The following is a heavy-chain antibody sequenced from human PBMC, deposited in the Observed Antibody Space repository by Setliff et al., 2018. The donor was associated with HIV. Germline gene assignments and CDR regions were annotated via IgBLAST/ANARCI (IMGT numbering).Heavy chain of an antibody. D-gene: IGHD3-10*01. Sequence: ASVKVSCKISGYTLTAYGLNWVRQAPGQGPEWMGWFTSYNNQAEYAPKFQGRVTMTIDTSTSTAYMELRNLKYDDTAVYYCARGGDPPYYFLGMDVWGQGTTVTVAS. V-gene: IGHV1-18*01. CDR2: FTSYNNQA. J-gene: IGHJ6*02. CDR1: GYTLTAYG. CDR3: ARGGDPPYYFLGMDV.